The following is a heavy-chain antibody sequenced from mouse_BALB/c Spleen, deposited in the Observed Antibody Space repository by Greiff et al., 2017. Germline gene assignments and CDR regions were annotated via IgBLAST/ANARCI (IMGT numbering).Heavy chain of an antibody. Sequence: ESGPGLVKPSQSLSLTCTVTGYSITSDYAWNWIRQFPGNKLEWMGYISYSGSTSYNPSLKSRISITRDTSKNQFFLQLNSVTTEDTATYYCARSSRITTVVARGWYFDVWGAGTTVTVSS. J-gene: IGHJ1*01. CDR3: ARSSRITTVVARGWYFDV. CDR2: ISYSGST. D-gene: IGHD1-1*01. CDR1: GYSITSDYA. V-gene: IGHV3-2*02.